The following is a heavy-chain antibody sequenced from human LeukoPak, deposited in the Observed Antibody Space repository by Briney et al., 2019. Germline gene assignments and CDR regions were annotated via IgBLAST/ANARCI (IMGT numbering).Heavy chain of an antibody. CDR3: ARPIVVVVAATPSYYFDY. CDR2: ISYDGSNK. V-gene: IGHV3-30*04. Sequence: GGSLRLSCAASGFTFSSYAMHWVRQAPGKGLEWVAVISYDGSNKYYADSVKGRFTISRDNSKNTLYLQMNSLRAEDTAVYYCARPIVVVVAATPSYYFDYWGQGTLVTVSS. CDR1: GFTFSSYA. D-gene: IGHD2-15*01. J-gene: IGHJ4*02.